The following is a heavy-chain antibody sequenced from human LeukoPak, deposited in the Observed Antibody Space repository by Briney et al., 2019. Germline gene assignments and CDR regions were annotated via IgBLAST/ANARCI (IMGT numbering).Heavy chain of an antibody. Sequence: AASVKLSCQASGYTFTSYGISWVRQAPGQGLEWMGWISAYNGNTNYAQKLQGRVTMTTDTSTSTAYMELRSLRSGDTAVYYCARVVGYGAVTIVAVNYYYYMDVWGKGTTVTISS. J-gene: IGHJ6*03. CDR1: GYTFTSYG. D-gene: IGHD4-17*01. V-gene: IGHV1-18*01. CDR2: ISAYNGNT. CDR3: ARVVGYGAVTIVAVNYYYYMDV.